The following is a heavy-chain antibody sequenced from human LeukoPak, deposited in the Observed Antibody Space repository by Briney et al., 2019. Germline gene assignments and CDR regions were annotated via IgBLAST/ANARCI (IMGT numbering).Heavy chain of an antibody. Sequence: PGGSLRLSCAASGFTFSNYWMSWVRQAPGKGLEWVANIKQGGSEKYYVDSVKGRFTISRDNAKNSLYLQMNSLRGEDTAVYYCARARGCSDSSGYSDYWGQGALVTVSS. CDR1: GFTFSNYW. V-gene: IGHV3-7*01. CDR3: ARARGCSDSSGYSDY. D-gene: IGHD3-22*01. CDR2: IKQGGSEK. J-gene: IGHJ4*02.